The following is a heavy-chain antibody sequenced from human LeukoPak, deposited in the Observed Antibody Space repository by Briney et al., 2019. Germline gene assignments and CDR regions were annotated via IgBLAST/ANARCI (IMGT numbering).Heavy chain of an antibody. V-gene: IGHV4-31*03. CDR2: IYYSGST. CDR1: GGSISSGGYY. J-gene: IGHJ6*03. CDR3: ARGSDYSNSYNYYMDI. Sequence: PSQTLSLTCTVSGGSISSGGYYWSWIRQHPGKGLEWIGYIYYSGSTYYNPSLKSRVTISVDTSKNQFSLKLSSVTAADTAVYYCARGSDYSNSYNYYMDIWGKGTTVTVSS. D-gene: IGHD4-11*01.